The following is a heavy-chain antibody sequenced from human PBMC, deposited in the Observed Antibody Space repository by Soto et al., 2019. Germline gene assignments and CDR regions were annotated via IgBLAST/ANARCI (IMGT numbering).Heavy chain of an antibody. CDR3: ARDLEGSYYFDY. V-gene: IGHV1-3*01. CDR2: INAGNGNT. CDR1: GYTFTSYA. D-gene: IGHD1-26*01. Sequence: QVQLVQSGAEVKKPGASVKVSCKASGYTFTSYAMHWVRQAPGQRLEWMGWINAGNGNTKYSQKFQGRVTITRDTSASTAYMELRSLRSEDTAVYYCARDLEGSYYFDYWGQGTLVTVSS. J-gene: IGHJ4*02.